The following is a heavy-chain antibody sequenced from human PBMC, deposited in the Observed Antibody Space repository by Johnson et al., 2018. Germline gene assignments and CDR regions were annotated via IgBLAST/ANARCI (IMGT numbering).Heavy chain of an antibody. Sequence: EVQLVESGGGLVQPGRSLRLSCAASGFTFDDYAMHWVRQAPGKGLEWVSGISWNSGSIGYADSVKGRFTISRDNAKNSLYLQMNSLRAEDTALYYCAKVVGAVAGTGYYYGMDVWGQGTTVTVSS. CDR3: AKVVGAVAGTGYYYGMDV. CDR2: ISWNSGSI. J-gene: IGHJ6*02. CDR1: GFTFDDYA. D-gene: IGHD6-19*01. V-gene: IGHV3-9*01.